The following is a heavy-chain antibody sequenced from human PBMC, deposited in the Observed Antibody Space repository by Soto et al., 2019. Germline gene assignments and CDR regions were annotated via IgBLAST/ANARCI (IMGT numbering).Heavy chain of an antibody. Sequence: PGGSLRLSCAAAGFTFSSYGMHWVRQAPGTWLEWVAVMSYDGSKYYADTVKGRFTISRDNSKNTLYLQINSLRPEDTAVYYCAKDFTPWFGDYFYYYYGMDVWGQGXTVTVYS. J-gene: IGHJ6*02. CDR3: AKDFTPWFGDYFYYYYGMDV. CDR2: MSYDGSK. CDR1: GFTFSSYG. V-gene: IGHV3-30*18. D-gene: IGHD4-17*01.